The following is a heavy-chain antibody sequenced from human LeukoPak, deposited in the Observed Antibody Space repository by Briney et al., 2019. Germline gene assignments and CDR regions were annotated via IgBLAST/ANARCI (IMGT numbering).Heavy chain of an antibody. CDR2: INHNGNVN. CDR1: GFTFSSYW. D-gene: IGHD3-22*01. Sequence: GGSLRLSCAASGFTFSSYWMNWARQAPGKGLEWVASINHNGNVNYYVDSVKGRFTISRDNAKNSLYLQMNSLRAEDTAVYYCARVYYYDSSVSDYWGQGTLVTVSS. J-gene: IGHJ4*02. CDR3: ARVYYYDSSVSDY. V-gene: IGHV3-7*01.